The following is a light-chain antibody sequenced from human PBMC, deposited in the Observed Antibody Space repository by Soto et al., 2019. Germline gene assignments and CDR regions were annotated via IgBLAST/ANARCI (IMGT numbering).Light chain of an antibody. J-gene: IGLJ1*01. Sequence: QSVLTQPPSVSGSPGQSITISCTGTSSDVGTRNFVSWYQQHPGKAPKLMIYQVTNRPSGVSNRFSGSKSGNTASLTISGLQAEDEADYYCSSYTDSTNYVFGTGTKVTVL. V-gene: IGLV2-14*01. CDR1: SSDVGTRNF. CDR3: SSYTDSTNYV. CDR2: QVT.